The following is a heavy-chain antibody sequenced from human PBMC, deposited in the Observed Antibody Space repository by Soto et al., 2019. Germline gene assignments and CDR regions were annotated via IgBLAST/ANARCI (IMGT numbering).Heavy chain of an antibody. Sequence: ASVKVSCKASGYTFTSYGISWVRQAPGQGLEWMGWISAYNGNTNYAQKLQGRVTMTTDTSTSTAYMELRSLRSDDTAVYYCERDRIVVVPAAMSPWGQGTLVTVSS. CDR2: ISAYNGNT. D-gene: IGHD2-2*01. CDR3: ERDRIVVVPAAMSP. CDR1: GYTFTSYG. V-gene: IGHV1-18*01. J-gene: IGHJ5*02.